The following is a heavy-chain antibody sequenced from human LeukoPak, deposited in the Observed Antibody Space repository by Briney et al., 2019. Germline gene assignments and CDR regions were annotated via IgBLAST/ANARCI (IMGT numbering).Heavy chain of an antibody. CDR2: IDSRDKT. CDR3: ARESTPLRGAFDP. CDR1: GFTVRNNH. Sequence: PGVSLRLSCAASGFTVRNNHMSWVRQAPGKGLEWVSVIDSRDKTYHADSVKGRFTISRHTSKNTLYLQMNSLRAEDTAVYYCARESTPLRGAFDPWGSGTLVTGSA. V-gene: IGHV3-53*04. J-gene: IGHJ5*02.